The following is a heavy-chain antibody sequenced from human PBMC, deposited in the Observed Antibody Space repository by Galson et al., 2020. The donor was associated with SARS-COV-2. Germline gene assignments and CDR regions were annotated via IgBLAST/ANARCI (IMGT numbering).Heavy chain of an antibody. CDR3: ARGGPPILRFLEWKWFDP. V-gene: IGHV4-34*01. CDR1: GGSFSGYY. Sequence: SETLSLSCAVYGGSFSGYYWSWIRQSPGKGLEWLGEINQSGSTTYNPSLKSRVTISVDTSKNQISLRLTSVTAADTAVYYCARGGPPILRFLEWKWFDPWGQGTLVTVSS. J-gene: IGHJ5*02. D-gene: IGHD3-3*01. CDR2: INQSGST.